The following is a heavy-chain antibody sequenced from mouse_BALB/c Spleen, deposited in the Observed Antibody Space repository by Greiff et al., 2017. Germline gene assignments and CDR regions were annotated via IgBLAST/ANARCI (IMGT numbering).Heavy chain of an antibody. CDR3: AELTGTSAY. J-gene: IGHJ3*01. CDR1: GFNIKDYY. Sequence: VQLQQSGAELVRPGALVKLSCKASGFNIKDYYMHWVKQRPEQGLEWIGWIDPENGNTIYDPKFQGKASITAATSSNTAYLQLSSLTSEDTAVYYCAELTGTSAYWGQGTLVTVSA. V-gene: IGHV14-1*02. D-gene: IGHD4-1*01. CDR2: IDPENGNT.